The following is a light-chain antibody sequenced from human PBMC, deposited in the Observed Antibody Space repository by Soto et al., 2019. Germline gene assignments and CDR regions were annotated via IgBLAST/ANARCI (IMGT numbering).Light chain of an antibody. Sequence: EIVLTQSPGTLSLSPGEGATLSCRASQGVSSRYVAWYQQKPGQAPRLLIYVASGRATGIPDRFSGSGSGTDFTLTISRLEPEDFAVYYCQQYASSPLTFGGGTKVEIK. CDR2: VAS. CDR1: QGVSSRY. J-gene: IGKJ4*01. V-gene: IGKV3-20*01. CDR3: QQYASSPLT.